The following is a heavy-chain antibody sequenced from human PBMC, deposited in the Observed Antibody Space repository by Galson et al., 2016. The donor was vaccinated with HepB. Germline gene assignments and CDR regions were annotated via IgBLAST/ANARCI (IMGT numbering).Heavy chain of an antibody. J-gene: IGHJ2*01. Sequence: CAISGDSVSSHSVTWNWIRQSPSRGLEWLGRTYYRSKWYNDYAVSVKSRMTINPDTSKNQFSLQLNSVTPEDTAVYYCARGGSKEKGYFDLWGRGTLVTVSS. CDR2: TYYRSKWYN. CDR1: GDSVSSHSVT. D-gene: IGHD6-13*01. CDR3: ARGGSKEKGYFDL. V-gene: IGHV6-1*01.